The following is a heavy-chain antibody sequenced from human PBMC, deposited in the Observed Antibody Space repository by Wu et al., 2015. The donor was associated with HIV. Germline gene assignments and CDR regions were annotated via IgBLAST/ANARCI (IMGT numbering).Heavy chain of an antibody. D-gene: IGHD1-14*01. J-gene: IGHJ4*02. Sequence: QVQLVQSGAEVKKPGASVKVSCKVSGYILSKISMHWVRQAPGKGLEWMGGFHPEEGETIYAQKFQGRVRMTEDISTDTAYMDLSGLRSEDTAVYYCAREPRAAPSNHDEGNYFDYWGQGTLVTVSS. V-gene: IGHV1-24*01. CDR3: AREPRAAPSNHDEGNYFDY. CDR1: GYILSKIS. CDR2: FHPEEGET.